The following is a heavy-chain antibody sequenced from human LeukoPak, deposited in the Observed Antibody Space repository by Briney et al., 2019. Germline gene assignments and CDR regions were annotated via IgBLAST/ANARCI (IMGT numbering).Heavy chain of an antibody. CDR1: GFTFSRYG. V-gene: IGHV3-30*03. Sequence: GGSLRLSCAASGFTFSRYGMHWVRQAPGKGLEWVAVISYDGSNKYYADSVKGRFTISRDNSKNTLYLQMNSLRAEDTAVYYCARVLNHYYDSSGFDYWGQGTLVTVSS. J-gene: IGHJ4*02. CDR2: ISYDGSNK. CDR3: ARVLNHYYDSSGFDY. D-gene: IGHD3-22*01.